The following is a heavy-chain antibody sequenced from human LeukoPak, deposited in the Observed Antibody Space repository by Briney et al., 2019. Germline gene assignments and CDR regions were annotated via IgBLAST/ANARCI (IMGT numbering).Heavy chain of an antibody. Sequence: GGSLRLSCAASGFTFSSYSMNWVRQAPGKGLEWVSSISSSSSYIYYADSVKGRFTISRDNAKNSLYPQMNSLRAEDTAEYYCARLASTVTSPLDYWGQGTLVTVSS. CDR3: ARLASTVTSPLDY. D-gene: IGHD4-11*01. V-gene: IGHV3-21*01. CDR2: ISSSSSYI. CDR1: GFTFSSYS. J-gene: IGHJ4*02.